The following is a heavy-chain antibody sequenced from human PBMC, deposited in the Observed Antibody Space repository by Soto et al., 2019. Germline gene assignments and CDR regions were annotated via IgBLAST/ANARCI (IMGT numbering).Heavy chain of an antibody. CDR1: GFTFSNAW. CDR3: SLGVRYFDWLFQ. D-gene: IGHD3-9*01. Sequence: LRLSCAASGFTFSNAWMSWVRQAPGKGLEWVGRIKSKTDGGTTDYAAPVKGRFTISRDDSKNTLYLQMNSLKTEDTAVYYCSLGVRYFDWLFQWCQETLVTVSS. J-gene: IGHJ4*02. CDR2: IKSKTDGGTT. V-gene: IGHV3-15*01.